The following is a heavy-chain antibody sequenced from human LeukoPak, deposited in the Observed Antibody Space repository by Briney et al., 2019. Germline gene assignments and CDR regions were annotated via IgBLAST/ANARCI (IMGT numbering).Heavy chain of an antibody. CDR3: AREGHTYGSDY. J-gene: IGHJ4*02. D-gene: IGHD3-10*01. CDR2: ISQSGTTI. CDR1: GFTFSDYY. Sequence: GRSLRLSCTASGFTFSDYYMSWIRQAPGKGLEWVSYISQSGTTIYYADSVKGRFTVSRDNGKNSLYLQMSSLRAEDTGMYYCAREGHTYGSDYRGQGTLVTVSS. V-gene: IGHV3-11*01.